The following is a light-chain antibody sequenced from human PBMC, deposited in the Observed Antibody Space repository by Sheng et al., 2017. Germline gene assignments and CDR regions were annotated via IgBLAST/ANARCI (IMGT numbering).Light chain of an antibody. CDR1: QSVSTW. CDR3: QQFATAPRT. Sequence: DIQMTQSPSTLSASVGDRVSITCRASQSVSTWLAWYQQKPGKAPKLLIYKASTLQSGVPSRFSGSGSGTDFTLTISRLEPEDFAVYYCQQFATAPRTFGQGTKVEFK. CDR2: KAS. V-gene: IGKV1-5*03. J-gene: IGKJ1*01.